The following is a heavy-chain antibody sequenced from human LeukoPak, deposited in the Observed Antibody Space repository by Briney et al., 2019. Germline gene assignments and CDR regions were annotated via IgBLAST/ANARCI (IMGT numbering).Heavy chain of an antibody. D-gene: IGHD3-22*01. J-gene: IGHJ4*02. CDR3: ARVPIYDSSGYYGPYYFDY. V-gene: IGHV3-7*01. Sequence: SGGSLRLSCAASGFTFSSYWMSWVRQAPGKGLEWVANIKQDGSEKYYVDSVKGRFTISRDNAKNSLYLQMNSLRAEDTAVYYCARVPIYDSSGYYGPYYFDYWGQGTLVTVSS. CDR1: GFTFSSYW. CDR2: IKQDGSEK.